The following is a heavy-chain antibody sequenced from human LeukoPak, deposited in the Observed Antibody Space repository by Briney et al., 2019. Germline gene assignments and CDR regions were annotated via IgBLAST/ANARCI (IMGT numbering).Heavy chain of an antibody. V-gene: IGHV3-33*06. Sequence: GGSLRLSCAASGLTFSNCGMHWVRQAPGKGLEWVAVVWYDGTNRYYADSVKGRFTISRDNSKNTLYLQMNSLRADDTAVYFCAKDCSGGSCSYFDYWGQGTLVTVSS. D-gene: IGHD2-15*01. J-gene: IGHJ4*02. CDR2: VWYDGTNR. CDR3: AKDCSGGSCSYFDY. CDR1: GLTFSNCG.